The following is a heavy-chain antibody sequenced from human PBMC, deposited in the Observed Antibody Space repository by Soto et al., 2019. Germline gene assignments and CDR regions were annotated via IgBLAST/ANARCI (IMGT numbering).Heavy chain of an antibody. V-gene: IGHV4-59*01. D-gene: IGHD3-10*01. CDR2: IYYSGST. CDR1: GGSISSYY. J-gene: IGHJ6*02. CDR3: ARDSVWFGELLGYYYYGMDV. Sequence: LSLTCTVSGGSISSYYWSWIRQPPGKGLEWIGYIYYSGSTNYNPSLKSRVTISVDTSKNQFSLKLSSVTAADTAVYYCARDSVWFGELLGYYYYGMDVWGQGTTVTVSS.